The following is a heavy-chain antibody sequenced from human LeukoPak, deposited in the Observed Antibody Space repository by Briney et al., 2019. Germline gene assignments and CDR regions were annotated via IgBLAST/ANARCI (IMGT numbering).Heavy chain of an antibody. J-gene: IGHJ4*02. CDR1: GGSFSGYY. D-gene: IGHD5-24*01. CDR2: IKPDGSER. Sequence: PSETLSLTCAVYGGSFSGYYWSWVRQAPGKGLEWVANIKPDGSERYYVDSVKGRFTISRDNAKNSLYLQMDSLRAEDTAVYYCARGRGVDYWGRGTLVTVSS. CDR3: ARGRGVDY. V-gene: IGHV3-7*01.